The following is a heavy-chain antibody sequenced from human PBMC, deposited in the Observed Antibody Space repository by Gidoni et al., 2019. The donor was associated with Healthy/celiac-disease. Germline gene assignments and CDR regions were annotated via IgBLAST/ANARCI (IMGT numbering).Heavy chain of an antibody. Sequence: QVQLQESGPGLVKPSETLSLTCTVSGGSVSSGSYYWSWIRQPPGKGLEWIGYIYYSGSTNYNPSLKSRVTISVDTSKNQFSLKLSSVTAADTAVYYCARDSDYDILTGYYRNWYFDLWGRGTLVTVSS. J-gene: IGHJ2*01. CDR2: IYYSGST. CDR3: ARDSDYDILTGYYRNWYFDL. V-gene: IGHV4-61*01. CDR1: GGSVSSGSYY. D-gene: IGHD3-9*01.